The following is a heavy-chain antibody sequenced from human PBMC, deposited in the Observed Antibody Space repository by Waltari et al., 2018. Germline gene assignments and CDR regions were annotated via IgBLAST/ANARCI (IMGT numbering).Heavy chain of an antibody. Sequence: QVQLVESGGGVVQPGRSLRLSCAASGFTFSSYGMHWVRQAPGKGLEWVAVIWYDGSNKYDADSVKGRFTISRDNSKNTLYLQMNSLRAEDTAMYYCAKGIGGTVTTVLSWGQGTLVTVSS. CDR3: AKGIGGTVTTVLS. CDR2: IWYDGSNK. D-gene: IGHD4-17*01. CDR1: GFTFSSYG. V-gene: IGHV3-30*18. J-gene: IGHJ4*02.